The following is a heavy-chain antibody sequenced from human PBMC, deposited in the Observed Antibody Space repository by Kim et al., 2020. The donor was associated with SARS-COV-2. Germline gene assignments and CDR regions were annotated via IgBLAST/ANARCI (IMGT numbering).Heavy chain of an antibody. D-gene: IGHD2-2*01. J-gene: IGHJ6*02. CDR1: GFTFSTYS. V-gene: IGHV3-48*02. CDR2: ISSTISAI. Sequence: GGSLRLSCAASGFTFSTYSMNWVRQAPGKGLEWVSYISSTISAIYHAASVKGRSTISRDNAKNALYLQMNSLRDEDTAVYYCARECSSRRFSYQYAMDVWGQRTTVTVSS. CDR3: ARECSSRRFSYQYAMDV.